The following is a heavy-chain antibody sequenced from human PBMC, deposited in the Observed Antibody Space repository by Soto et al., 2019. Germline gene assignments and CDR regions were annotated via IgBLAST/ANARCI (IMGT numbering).Heavy chain of an antibody. CDR2: VHYSGST. CDR1: GGSISNFY. Sequence: QVQLQESGPGLVQPSETLSLTCTVSGGSISNFYWTWIRQPPGKGLEWIGNVHYSGSTNYNPSVKXRXTRXVDTANNQLAPNLSSVTAADTAVYYCARHKAAGSDRGGMDVWGQGTTVTVSS. V-gene: IGHV4-59*08. CDR3: ARHKAAGSDRGGMDV. J-gene: IGHJ6*02. D-gene: IGHD6-25*01.